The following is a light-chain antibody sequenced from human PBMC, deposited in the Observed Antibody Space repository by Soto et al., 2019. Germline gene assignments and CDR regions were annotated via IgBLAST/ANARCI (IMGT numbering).Light chain of an antibody. V-gene: IGKV3-15*01. J-gene: IGKJ2*01. Sequence: EIVMTQSPDTLSVSPGERATLSCRASQSVSSNLAWYQQKPGQAPRLLIFGASTRATGIPARFSGSGSGTECNLTISSLQSEDFAVYHCQQYNNWPYTFGQGTTLEIK. CDR3: QQYNNWPYT. CDR1: QSVSSN. CDR2: GAS.